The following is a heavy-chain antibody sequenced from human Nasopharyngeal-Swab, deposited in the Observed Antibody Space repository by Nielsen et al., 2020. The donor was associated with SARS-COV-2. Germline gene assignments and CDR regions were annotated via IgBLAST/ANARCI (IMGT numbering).Heavy chain of an antibody. D-gene: IGHD3-10*01. CDR3: ARVIKDRTLYDIDV. CDR2: ISGVSTYI. V-gene: IGHV3-21*01. Sequence: GGSLRLSCAVSGFSFSTYSMNWVRQAPGKGLEWVSTISGVSTYIFYADSVKGRFTISRDNAKNSLYLQLNSLRAEDTAVYYCARVIKDRTLYDIDVWGQGTTVTVSS. CDR1: GFSFSTYS. J-gene: IGHJ6*02.